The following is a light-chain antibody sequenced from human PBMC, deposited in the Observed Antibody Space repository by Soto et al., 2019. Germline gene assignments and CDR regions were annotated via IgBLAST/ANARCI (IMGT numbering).Light chain of an antibody. CDR2: DVS. J-gene: IGLJ2*01. Sequence: QSVLTQPASVSGSPGQSVTISCTGTNRDVGGYNYVSWYQQHPGKAPKLMIYDVSNRPSGVSNRFSGSKSGNTASLTISGLQAEDEADYYCSSYTSSSTLVFGGGTKLTVL. CDR3: SSYTSSSTLV. V-gene: IGLV2-14*01. CDR1: NRDVGGYNY.